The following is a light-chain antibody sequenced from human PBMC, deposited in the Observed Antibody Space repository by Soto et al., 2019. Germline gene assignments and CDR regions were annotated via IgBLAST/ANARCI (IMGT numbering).Light chain of an antibody. CDR1: QTSSSW. J-gene: IGKJ1*01. V-gene: IGKV1-5*03. CDR3: QQSYRSPQT. Sequence: DIQMTQSPSTLSGSVGARVTITCRASQTSSSWLACYQQTPGKAPKLLIYKASTLKRGVPSRVSGSGSGTDVTLTISGLQPADFATYFCQQSYRSPQTFGQGTKVDIK. CDR2: KAS.